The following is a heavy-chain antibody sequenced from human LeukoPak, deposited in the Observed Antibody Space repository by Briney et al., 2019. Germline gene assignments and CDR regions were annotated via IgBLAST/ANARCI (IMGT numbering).Heavy chain of an antibody. D-gene: IGHD3-22*01. CDR3: ARQGVYDSSGIDY. CDR2: INHSGST. CDR1: GGSFSGYY. J-gene: IGHJ4*02. Sequence: PSETLSLTCAVYGGSFSGYYWSWIRQPPGKGLEWIGEINHSGSTNYNPSLKSRVTMPVDTSKNQFSLKLSSVTAADTAVYYCARQGVYDSSGIDYWGQGTLVTVSS. V-gene: IGHV4-34*01.